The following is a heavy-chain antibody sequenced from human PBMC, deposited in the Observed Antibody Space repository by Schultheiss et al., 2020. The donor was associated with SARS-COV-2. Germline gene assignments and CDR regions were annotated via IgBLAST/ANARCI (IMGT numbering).Heavy chain of an antibody. V-gene: IGHV3-30*12. Sequence: GGSLRLSCAASGFTFSSYGMHWVRQAPGKGLEWVAVISYDGSNKYYADSVKGRFTISRDNSKNTLYLQMNSLRAEDTAVYYCASLGGDKDLWGRGTLVTVSS. CDR1: GFTFSSYG. CDR2: ISYDGSNK. CDR3: ASLGGDKDL. D-gene: IGHD2-21*01. J-gene: IGHJ2*01.